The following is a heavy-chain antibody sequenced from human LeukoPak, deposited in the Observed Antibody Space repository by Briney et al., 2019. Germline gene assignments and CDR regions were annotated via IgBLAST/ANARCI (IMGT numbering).Heavy chain of an antibody. D-gene: IGHD3-10*01. CDR2: SDPEDDGT. Sequence: ASVKVSCKVSGHTLTELSMHWVRQAPGKGLEWMGGSDPEDDGTMYAQKFQGRVTMTEDTSTDTAYMELSSLRSEDTAVYYCATDLGYYGSGSYPYIWGQGTMVTVSS. CDR1: GHTLTELS. V-gene: IGHV1-24*01. J-gene: IGHJ3*02. CDR3: ATDLGYYGSGSYPYI.